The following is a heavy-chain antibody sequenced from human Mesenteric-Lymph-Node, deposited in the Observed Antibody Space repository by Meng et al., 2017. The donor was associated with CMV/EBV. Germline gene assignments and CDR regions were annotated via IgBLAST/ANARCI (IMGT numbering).Heavy chain of an antibody. CDR3: ARFLAVVPAAIADWFDP. Sequence: GESLKISCAASGFTFSSYGMHWVRQAPGKGLEWVSAISGRGDSSYYADSVKGRFTISRDNSKNTLYLQMNSLRAEDTAVYYCARFLAVVPAAIADWFDPWGQGTLVTVSS. CDR1: GFTFSSYG. CDR2: ISGRGDSS. J-gene: IGHJ5*02. V-gene: IGHV3-NL1*01. D-gene: IGHD2-2*01.